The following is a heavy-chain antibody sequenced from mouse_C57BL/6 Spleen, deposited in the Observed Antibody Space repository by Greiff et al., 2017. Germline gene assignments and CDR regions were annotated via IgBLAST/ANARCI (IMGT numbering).Heavy chain of an antibody. CDR3: ASSNYGDYAMDY. V-gene: IGHV1-42*01. CDR1: GYSFTGYY. CDR2: INPSTGGT. Sequence: VQLQQSGPELVKPGASVKISCKASGYSFTGYYMNWVKQSPEKSLEWIGEINPSTGGTTYNQKFKAKATLTVDKSSSTAYMQLKSLTSEDSAVYYCASSNYGDYAMDYWGQGTSVTVSS. D-gene: IGHD2-5*01. J-gene: IGHJ4*01.